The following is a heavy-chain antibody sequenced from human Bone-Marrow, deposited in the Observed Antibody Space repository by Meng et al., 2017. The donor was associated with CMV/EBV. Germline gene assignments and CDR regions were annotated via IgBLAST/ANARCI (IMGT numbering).Heavy chain of an antibody. D-gene: IGHD6-19*01. CDR3: ARDLKHTSGWFTY. CDR2: ISAYKDNT. V-gene: IGHV1-18*01. Sequence: ASVKVSCKASGYTFINYGISWVRQAPGQGLEWMGWISAYKDNTNYAQKFQDRVTMTTDTSTSTAYLELRSLRSDDTAVYYCARDLKHTSGWFTYWGQGQRVTCSS. CDR1: GYTFINYG. J-gene: IGHJ4*02.